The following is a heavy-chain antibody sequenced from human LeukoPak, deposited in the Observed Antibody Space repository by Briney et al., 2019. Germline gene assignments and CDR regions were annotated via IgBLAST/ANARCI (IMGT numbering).Heavy chain of an antibody. CDR2: VSGSGGTT. CDR1: GFTFSTHG. CDR3: ANFPSGWSASDIDY. V-gene: IGHV3-23*01. Sequence: QSGGSLRLSCAASGFTFSTHGMTWVRQTPGKGLEWVSSVSGSGGTTFYADSVKGRFTISRDNSKNTLYLQMNSLRAEDTAVYYCANFPSGWSASDIDYWGQGTLVTVSS. J-gene: IGHJ4*02. D-gene: IGHD6-19*01.